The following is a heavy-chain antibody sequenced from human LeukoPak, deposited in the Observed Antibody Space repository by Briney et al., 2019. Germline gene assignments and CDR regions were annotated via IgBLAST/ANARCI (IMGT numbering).Heavy chain of an antibody. CDR3: ARGQGGNYYLNYLDY. CDR1: GGSFSTYY. V-gene: IGHV4-59*01. D-gene: IGHD1-26*01. J-gene: IGHJ4*02. CDR2: FYYSGST. Sequence: KSAETLSLTCTVTGGSFSTYYWSWIRQPPGKGLEWIGHFYYSGSTNYNPSLKSRVTISVDTSRNQFSLKLTSVGAADTAVYYCARGQGGNYYLNYLDYWGRGALVTVSS.